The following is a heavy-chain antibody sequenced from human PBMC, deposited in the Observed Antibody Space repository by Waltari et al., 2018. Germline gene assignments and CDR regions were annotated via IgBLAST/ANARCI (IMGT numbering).Heavy chain of an antibody. CDR2: IHQSGDT. D-gene: IGHD4-17*01. J-gene: IGHJ4*01. CDR1: GNSIGSSTSSSNY. V-gene: IGHV4-38-2*02. Sequence: VQLQESGPGLVMPSETLSLTCSVSGNSIGSSTSSSNYWGWIRQPPGKGLEWLGSIHQSGDTYYSPSLKSRVTISIDTSNNQFSLKVTSVTAADTAVYYCARGVTTPYFFEYWGHGTLVTVSS. CDR3: ARGVTTPYFFEY.